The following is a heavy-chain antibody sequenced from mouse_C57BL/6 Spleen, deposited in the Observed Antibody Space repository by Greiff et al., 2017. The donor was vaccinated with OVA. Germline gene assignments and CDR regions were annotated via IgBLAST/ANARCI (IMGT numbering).Heavy chain of an antibody. D-gene: IGHD1-1*01. Sequence: EVKLVESGGDLVKPGGSLKLSCAASGFTFSSYGMSWVRQTPDKRLEWVATISSGGSYTYYPDSVKGRFTISRDNAKNTLYLQMSSLKSEDTAMYYCARGGGSSSYAMDYWGQGTSVTVSP. CDR2: ISSGGSYT. V-gene: IGHV5-6*01. CDR1: GFTFSSYG. J-gene: IGHJ4*01. CDR3: ARGGGSSSYAMDY.